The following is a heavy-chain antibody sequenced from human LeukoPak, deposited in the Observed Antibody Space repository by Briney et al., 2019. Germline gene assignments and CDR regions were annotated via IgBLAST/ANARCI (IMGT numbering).Heavy chain of an antibody. CDR3: AKFTYVDFDY. J-gene: IGHJ4*02. Sequence: GGSLRLSCAASGLTFTNYAMTWVRQAPGKGLEWVSGISGSGGSTYYADSVKGRSTISRDNSKNTLYLQMNSLRAEDTAVYYCAKFTYVDFDYWGQGTLVTVSS. CDR1: GLTFTNYA. CDR2: ISGSGGST. D-gene: IGHD3-16*01. V-gene: IGHV3-23*01.